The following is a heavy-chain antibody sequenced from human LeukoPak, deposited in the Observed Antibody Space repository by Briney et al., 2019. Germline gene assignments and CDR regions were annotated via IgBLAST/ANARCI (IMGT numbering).Heavy chain of an antibody. J-gene: IGHJ4*02. CDR1: GGTFSSYA. D-gene: IGHD6-19*01. CDR2: IIPIFGTA. Sequence: EASVKVSCKASGGTFSSYAISWVRQAPGQGLEWMGGIIPIFGTANYAQKFQGRVTITADESTSTAYMELSSLRSEDTAVYYCARPAVAGLYYFDYWGQGTLVTASS. CDR3: ARPAVAGLYYFDY. V-gene: IGHV1-69*13.